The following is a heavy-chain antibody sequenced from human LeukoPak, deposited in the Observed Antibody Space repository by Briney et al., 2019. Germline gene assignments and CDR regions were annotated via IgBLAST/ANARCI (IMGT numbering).Heavy chain of an antibody. CDR1: GFTFSNYW. V-gene: IGHV3-74*03. CDR3: ARVPRNYYGSGSALDY. Sequence: GGSLRLSCAASGFTFSNYWMHWVRQAPGKGLVWVSRINPDGSSTTYADSVKGRFTVYRDNAKNTLYLQMNSLRAEDTAVYYCARVPRNYYGSGSALDYWGQGTRVTVSA. CDR2: INPDGSST. D-gene: IGHD3-10*01. J-gene: IGHJ4*02.